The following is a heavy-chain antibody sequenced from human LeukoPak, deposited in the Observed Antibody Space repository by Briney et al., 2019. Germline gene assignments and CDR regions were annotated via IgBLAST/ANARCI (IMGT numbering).Heavy chain of an antibody. J-gene: IGHJ4*02. V-gene: IGHV3-30*03. CDR3: ARGGSSGWYFDY. Sequence: PGGSLSLSCAASGFTFSSYGMHWVRQAPGKGLEWVAVISYDGSNKYYADSVKGRFTISKDNAKNSLHLQMNSLRAEDTALYFCARGGSSGWYFDYWGQGTLVTVSS. D-gene: IGHD6-19*01. CDR2: ISYDGSNK. CDR1: GFTFSSYG.